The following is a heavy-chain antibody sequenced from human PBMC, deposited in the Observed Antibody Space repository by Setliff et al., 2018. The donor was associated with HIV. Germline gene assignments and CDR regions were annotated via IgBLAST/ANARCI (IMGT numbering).Heavy chain of an antibody. V-gene: IGHV5-51*01. J-gene: IGHJ6*03. CDR1: GYSFPTYW. D-gene: IGHD3-10*01. Sequence: GESLKISCKGSGYSFPTYWIAWVRQMPGKGLEWMGIIYPGDSDTRYSPSFQGQVTISADKSISTAYLQWSSLNSSDTAMYYCARPGRGDMDVWGKGTTVTVSS. CDR3: ARPGRGDMDV. CDR2: IYPGDSDT.